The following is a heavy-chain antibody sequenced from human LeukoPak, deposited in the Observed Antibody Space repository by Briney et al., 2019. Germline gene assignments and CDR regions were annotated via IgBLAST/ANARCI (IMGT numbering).Heavy chain of an antibody. D-gene: IGHD4-23*01. CDR1: GGSFSGYY. CDR3: ARGFMGNLNWFDP. Sequence: PEAPSLTSAVYGGSFSGYYGSWSRHPPGNGLEWIGEINHSGSTNYNPSLKSRVTISVDTSKNQFPLKLSSVTAADTAVYYCARGFMGNLNWFDPWGQGTLVTVSS. J-gene: IGHJ5*02. V-gene: IGHV4-34*01. CDR2: INHSGST.